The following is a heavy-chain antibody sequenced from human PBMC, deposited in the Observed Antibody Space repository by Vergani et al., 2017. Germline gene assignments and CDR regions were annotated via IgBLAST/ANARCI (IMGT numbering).Heavy chain of an antibody. CDR1: GFTFSSYG. D-gene: IGHD2-15*01. CDR3: ATAGAAYCRGASCYDFFEY. Sequence: VQLVESGGGLVKPGGSLRLSCAASGFTFSSYGMHWVRQAPGKGLEWVAVIWYDGSNKYYADSVKGRFTISRDNSKNTLYLQMNSLRAEDTAVYYCATAGAAYCRGASCYDFFEYWGQGTLVTVAS. J-gene: IGHJ4*02. CDR2: IWYDGSNK. V-gene: IGHV3-33*01.